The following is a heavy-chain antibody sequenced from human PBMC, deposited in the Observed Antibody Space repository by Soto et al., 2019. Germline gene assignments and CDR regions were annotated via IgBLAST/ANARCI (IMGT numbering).Heavy chain of an antibody. CDR1: GYTFIGYG. D-gene: IGHD4-17*01. J-gene: IGHJ6*02. Sequence: QVQLVQSGVEVKKVGASVKVSCVASGYTFIGYGISWVRQAPGQGLEWMGWISTFKGDTNYAQSLQGRFSLTADRSTNTAYMEFRSLKSDDTAVYYCARDYGDYPTYYAMDIWGQGTTVAVSS. CDR2: ISTFKGDT. CDR3: ARDYGDYPTYYAMDI. V-gene: IGHV1-18*01.